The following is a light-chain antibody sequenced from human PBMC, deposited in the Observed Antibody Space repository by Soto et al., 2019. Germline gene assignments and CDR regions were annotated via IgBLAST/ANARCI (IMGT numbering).Light chain of an antibody. CDR3: GTWDSSLSDNVV. V-gene: IGLV1-51*01. J-gene: IGLJ2*01. Sequence: QSVLTQPPSVSAAPGQKVTISCSGSSSNIGNNYVSWYQQLPGTAPKLLIYDNNKRPSRIPDRFSGSKSGTSATLGITGLQTGDEADYYCGTWDSSLSDNVVFGGGTQLTVL. CDR1: SSNIGNNY. CDR2: DNN.